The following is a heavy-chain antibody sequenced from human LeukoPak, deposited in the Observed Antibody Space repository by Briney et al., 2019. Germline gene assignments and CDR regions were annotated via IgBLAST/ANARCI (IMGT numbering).Heavy chain of an antibody. CDR3: ARHVICGGGNCYGAALDY. J-gene: IGHJ4*02. Sequence: SETLSLTCTVSVGSFSGFYWSWIRQPPGKGLEWIGYIHASGTTNYSTSLKSRVTISGDSSNNHFSLKLSSVTAADTAVYYCARHVICGGGNCYGAALDYWGQGTLVTVSS. CDR2: IHASGTT. CDR1: VGSFSGFY. D-gene: IGHD2-15*01. V-gene: IGHV4-4*09.